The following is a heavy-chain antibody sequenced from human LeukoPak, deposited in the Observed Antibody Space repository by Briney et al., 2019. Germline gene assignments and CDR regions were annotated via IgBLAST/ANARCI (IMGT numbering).Heavy chain of an antibody. CDR1: GFTFSDYY. D-gene: IGHD6-13*01. Sequence: GGSLRLSCAASGFTFSDYYMSWIRQASGKGLEWVSYISNSGSTIYYAHSVKGRFTISRDNDTAVYYCARRKHSSGWSPNEYYFDYWGQGTLVTVSS. V-gene: IGHV3-11*01. CDR3: FDY. J-gene: IGHJ4*02. CDR2: ISNSGSTI.